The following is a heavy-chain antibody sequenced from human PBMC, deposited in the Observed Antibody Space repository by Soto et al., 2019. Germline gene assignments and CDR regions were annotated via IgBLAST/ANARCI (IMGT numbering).Heavy chain of an antibody. CDR2: INHSGST. Sequence: QVQLQQWGAGLLKPSETLSLTCAVYGGSFSGYYWSWIRQPPGKGLEWIGEINHSGSTNYNPSLKSRVTISVDTSKNQFSLKLSSVTAADTAVYYCARVWHTPMPYYYGMDVWGQGTTVTVSS. CDR1: GGSFSGYY. D-gene: IGHD2-2*01. J-gene: IGHJ6*02. CDR3: ARVWHTPMPYYYGMDV. V-gene: IGHV4-34*01.